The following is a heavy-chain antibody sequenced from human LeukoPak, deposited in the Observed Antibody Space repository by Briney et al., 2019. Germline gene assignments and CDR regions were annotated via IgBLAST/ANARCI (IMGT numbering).Heavy chain of an antibody. J-gene: IGHJ4*02. CDR3: ARVASHITIFGIFFDY. V-gene: IGHV1-2*02. D-gene: IGHD3-3*01. Sequence: NPNSGGTNYAQKFQGRVTMTRDTSISTAYMELSRLRSDDTAVYYCARVASHITIFGIFFDYWGQGTLVTVSS. CDR2: NPNSGGT.